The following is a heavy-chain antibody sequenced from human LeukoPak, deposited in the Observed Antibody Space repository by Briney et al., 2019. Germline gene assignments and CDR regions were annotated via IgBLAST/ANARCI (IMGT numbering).Heavy chain of an antibody. Sequence: GGSLRLSCAASGFTFDDYGMSWVRQAPGKGLEWVAIISYDGSNEYYADSVKGRFTISRDNSKNTLYLQMNSLRAADTAVYYCARRGDYWGQGTLVTVSS. J-gene: IGHJ4*02. CDR3: ARRGDY. CDR1: GFTFDDYG. CDR2: ISYDGSNE. D-gene: IGHD3-10*01. V-gene: IGHV3-30*03.